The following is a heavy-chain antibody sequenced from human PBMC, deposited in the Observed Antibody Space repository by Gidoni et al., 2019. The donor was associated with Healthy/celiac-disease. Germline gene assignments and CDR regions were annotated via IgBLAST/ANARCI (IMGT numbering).Heavy chain of an antibody. CDR1: GYTFTGYY. CDR2: INPNSGGT. Sequence: QVQLVQSGAEVKKPGASVKVSCKASGYTFTGYYMHWVRQAPGQGLEWMGWINPNSGGTNYAQKFQGRVTMTRDTSISTAYMELSRLRSDDTAVYYCARDPQYIVVVPAALNWFDPWGQGTLVTVSS. V-gene: IGHV1-2*02. J-gene: IGHJ5*02. CDR3: ARDPQYIVVVPAALNWFDP. D-gene: IGHD2-2*01.